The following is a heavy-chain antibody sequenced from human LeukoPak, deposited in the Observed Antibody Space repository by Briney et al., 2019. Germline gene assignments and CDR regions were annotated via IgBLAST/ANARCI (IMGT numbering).Heavy chain of an antibody. D-gene: IGHD3-16*01. J-gene: IGHJ6*03. CDR2: IYDSGIA. CDR3: ARRGGDMPARGFMDV. CDR1: GDSITSGGYS. Sequence: SETLSLTCVVSGDSITSGGYSWSWIGQPPGKGLEWVGYIYDSGIAFYNPSLKSRVTMSVDTSKNHFFLNLRSVTAADTAVYYCARRGGDMPARGFMDVWGKGTTVTVSS. V-gene: IGHV4-30-4*07.